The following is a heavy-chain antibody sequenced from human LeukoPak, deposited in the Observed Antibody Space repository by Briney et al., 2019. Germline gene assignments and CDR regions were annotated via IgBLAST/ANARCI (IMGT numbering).Heavy chain of an antibody. CDR1: GFTVSSNY. CDR2: IYSGGST. D-gene: IGHD3-10*01. CDR3: ATLHVDYYGSGSYDDAFDI. J-gene: IGHJ3*02. V-gene: IGHV3-66*04. Sequence: PGGSLRLSCAASGFTVSSNYMSWVRQAPGKGLEWVSVIYSGGSTYYADSVKGRFTISRDNAKNSLYLQMNSLRAEDTAVYYCATLHVDYYGSGSYDDAFDIWGQGTMVTVSS.